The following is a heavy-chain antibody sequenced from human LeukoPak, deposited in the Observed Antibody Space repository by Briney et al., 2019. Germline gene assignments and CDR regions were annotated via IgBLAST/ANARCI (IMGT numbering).Heavy chain of an antibody. CDR3: ARLGDIVVVPAVYFDY. V-gene: IGHV4-34*01. D-gene: IGHD2-2*01. CDR2: INHSGST. CDR1: GGSFSGYY. J-gene: IGHJ4*02. Sequence: PSETLSLTCAVYGGSFSGYYWSWIRQPPGKGLEWIGEINHSGSTYYNPSLKSRVTISVDTSKNQFSLKLSSVTAADTAVYYCARLGDIVVVPAVYFDYWGQGTLVTVSS.